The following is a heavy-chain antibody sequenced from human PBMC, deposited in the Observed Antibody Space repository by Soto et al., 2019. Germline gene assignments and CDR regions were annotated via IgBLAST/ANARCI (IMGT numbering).Heavy chain of an antibody. D-gene: IGHD2-8*01. V-gene: IGHV3-30-3*01. J-gene: IGHJ4*02. CDR3: AREDIVLMVPQY. Sequence: GGSLRLSXAASGFTFSSYAMHWVRQAPGKGLEWVAVISYDGSNKYYADSVKGRFTISRDNSKNTLYLQMNSLRAEDTAVYYCAREDIVLMVPQYWGQGTLVTVSS. CDR2: ISYDGSNK. CDR1: GFTFSSYA.